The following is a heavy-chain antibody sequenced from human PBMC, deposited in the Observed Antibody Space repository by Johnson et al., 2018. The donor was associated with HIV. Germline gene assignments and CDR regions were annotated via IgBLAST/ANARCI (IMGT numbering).Heavy chain of an antibody. CDR2: ISYDGSNK. D-gene: IGHD5-18*01. CDR1: GFTFSDYY. V-gene: IGHV3-30*18. Sequence: VQLVESGGGLVKPGGSLRLSCAASGFTFSDYYMSWIRQAPGKGLEWVAVISYDGSNKYYADSVKGRFTISRDNSKNTLYLQMNSLRAEDTAVYYCAKPEGAQFLGSYGAFDIWGQGTMVTVSS. CDR3: AKPEGAQFLGSYGAFDI. J-gene: IGHJ3*02.